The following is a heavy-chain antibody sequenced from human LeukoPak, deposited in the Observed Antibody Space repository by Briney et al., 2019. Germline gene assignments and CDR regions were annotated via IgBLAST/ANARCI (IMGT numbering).Heavy chain of an antibody. CDR1: GGSISSYY. Sequence: SETLSLTCTVSGGSISSYYWSWIRQPPGKGLEWIGYIYYSGSTNYNPSLKSRVTISVDTSKNQFSLKLSSVTAADTAVYYCARLTVDTAILFDYWGLGTLVTVSS. V-gene: IGHV4-59*08. CDR3: ARLTVDTAILFDY. CDR2: IYYSGST. D-gene: IGHD5-18*01. J-gene: IGHJ4*02.